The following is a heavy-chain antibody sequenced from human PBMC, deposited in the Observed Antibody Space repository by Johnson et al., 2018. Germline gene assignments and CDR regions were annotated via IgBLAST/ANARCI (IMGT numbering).Heavy chain of an antibody. CDR1: GFTFSNAW. V-gene: IGHV3-15*01. Sequence: VQLVESGGGLVKPGGSLRLSCAASGFTFSNAWMSWVRQAPGKGLEWVGRIKSQTDGGTRDYAAPVNGRFTISRDESKNTLYLQLNSLKTEDTAVYYCTTGRRGAFDIWGQGTMVTVSS. CDR3: TTGRRGAFDI. D-gene: IGHD1-1*01. J-gene: IGHJ3*02. CDR2: IKSQTDGGTR.